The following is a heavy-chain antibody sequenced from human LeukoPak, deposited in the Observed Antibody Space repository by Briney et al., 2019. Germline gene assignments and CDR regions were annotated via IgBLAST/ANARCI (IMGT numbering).Heavy chain of an antibody. CDR3: AREVEQLPPYYFDY. Sequence: GGSPRLSCAASGFTFSSYSMNWVRQAPGKGLERVSYISSSSSTIYYADSVKGRFTISRDNAKNSLYLQMNSLRDEDTAVYYCAREVEQLPPYYFDYWGQGTLVTVSS. CDR2: ISSSSSTI. J-gene: IGHJ4*02. D-gene: IGHD6-6*01. V-gene: IGHV3-48*02. CDR1: GFTFSSYS.